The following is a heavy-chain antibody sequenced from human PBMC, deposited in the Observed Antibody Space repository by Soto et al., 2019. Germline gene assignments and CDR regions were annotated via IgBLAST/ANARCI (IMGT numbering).Heavy chain of an antibody. CDR3: ARDWESTVSTWSFGAF. V-gene: IGHV1-69*08. CDR1: GGTFSPYT. D-gene: IGHD3-10*01. J-gene: IGHJ4*02. Sequence: QVQLVQSGAEVKKPGSSVKVSCKASGGTFSPYTVNWVRQAPGQGLEWMGRIIPFLGVTNYAQKFQARVTLTADTSMTTAYMELSGLRFEDTAVCYCARDWESTVSTWSFGAFWGRGTLVTVSS. CDR2: IIPFLGVT.